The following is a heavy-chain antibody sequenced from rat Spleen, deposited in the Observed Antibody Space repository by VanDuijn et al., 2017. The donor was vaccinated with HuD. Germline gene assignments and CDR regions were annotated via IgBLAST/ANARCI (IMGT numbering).Heavy chain of an antibody. CDR2: ISIGGGTT. CDR3: TTGLR. CDR1: GFTFSNYY. J-gene: IGHJ2*01. Sequence: EVQLVESGGGLVQPGRSLKLSCAASGFTFSNYYMAWVRQAPTKGLEWVAYISIGGGTTFYRDSVKGRFTISRDDAKRTLYLQMESLRSEETASYYCTTGLRWGQGVMVTVSS. D-gene: IGHD4-1*01. V-gene: IGHV5-27*01.